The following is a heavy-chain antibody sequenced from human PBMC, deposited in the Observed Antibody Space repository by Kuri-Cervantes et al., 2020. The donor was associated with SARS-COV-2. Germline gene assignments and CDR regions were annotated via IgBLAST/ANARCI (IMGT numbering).Heavy chain of an antibody. CDR1: GYSISSGYY. CDR3: AKLTANSGYDSYYYGMDV. CDR2: ISSSGSTI. V-gene: IGHV3-11*04. Sequence: LSLTCTVSGYSISSGYYWGWIRQPPGKGLEWVSYISSSGSTIYYADSVKGRFTISRDNAKNSLYLQMNSLRAEDTAVYYCAKLTANSGYDSYYYGMDVWGRGTAVTVSS. J-gene: IGHJ6*02. D-gene: IGHD5-12*01.